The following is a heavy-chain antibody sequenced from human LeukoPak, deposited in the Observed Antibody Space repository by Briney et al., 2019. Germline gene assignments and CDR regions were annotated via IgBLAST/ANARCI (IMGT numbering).Heavy chain of an antibody. D-gene: IGHD1-26*01. CDR2: ISGTAVEI. V-gene: IGHV3-23*01. CDR3: AKVPGIVGGTRDY. J-gene: IGHJ4*02. Sequence: GGSLRLSCVASGFTFSSFTMSWVRQAPGKGLEWVSGISGTAVEIYYADSVKGRFTISRDNSKNTLYLQMNSLRAEDTAEYYCAKVPGIVGGTRDYWGQGTLVTVSS. CDR1: GFTFSSFT.